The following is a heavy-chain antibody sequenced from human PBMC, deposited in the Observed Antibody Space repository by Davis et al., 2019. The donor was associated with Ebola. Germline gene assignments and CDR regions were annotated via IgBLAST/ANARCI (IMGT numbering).Heavy chain of an antibody. CDR2: ISAYNGNT. CDR3: ARGVPAAPIDP. Sequence: ASVKVSCKASAGTFSTYAISWVRQAPGHGLEWMGWISAYNGNTNYAQKLQGRATMTTDTSTSTAYMELRSLRSDDTAVYYCARGVPAAPIDPWGQGTLVTVSS. V-gene: IGHV1-18*01. J-gene: IGHJ5*02. D-gene: IGHD2-2*01. CDR1: AGTFSTYA.